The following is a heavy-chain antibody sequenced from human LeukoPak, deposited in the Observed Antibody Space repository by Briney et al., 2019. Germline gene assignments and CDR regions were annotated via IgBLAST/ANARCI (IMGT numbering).Heavy chain of an antibody. J-gene: IGHJ4*02. Sequence: GGSLRLSCAASGFTFTSYAMTWVRQAPGKGLEWVSAISGSGDNTFYGDSVKGRFTISRDNSKNTLYLQMNSLRAEDTAVYYCAKDTARPLRDYWGQGTLVTVSS. CDR1: GFTFTSYA. CDR2: ISGSGDNT. D-gene: IGHD6-6*01. CDR3: AKDTARPLRDY. V-gene: IGHV3-23*01.